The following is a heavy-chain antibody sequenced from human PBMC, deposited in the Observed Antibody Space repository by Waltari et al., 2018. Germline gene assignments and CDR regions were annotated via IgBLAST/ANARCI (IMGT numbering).Heavy chain of an antibody. D-gene: IGHD5-12*01. CDR1: GFTFSNAW. CDR2: IKSKTDGGTT. V-gene: IGHV3-15*01. J-gene: IGHJ6*03. Sequence: EVQLVESGGGLVKPGGSLRLSCAASGFTFSNAWMSWVRQAPGKGLEWVGRIKSKTDGGTTDYAAAVKGRFTISRDDSKNTLYLQMNSLKTEDTAVYYCTTFGLGGYDSYYYYYMDVWGKGTTVTVSS. CDR3: TTFGLGGYDSYYYYYMDV.